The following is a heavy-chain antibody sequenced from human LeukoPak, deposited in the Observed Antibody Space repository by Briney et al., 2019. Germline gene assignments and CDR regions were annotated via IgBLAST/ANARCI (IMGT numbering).Heavy chain of an antibody. J-gene: IGHJ4*02. CDR1: GYTFTSYG. CDR3: ARDGFRFLEWLSPPGGY. V-gene: IGHV1-18*01. D-gene: IGHD3-3*01. Sequence: GASVKVSCKASGYTFTSYGISWVRQAPGQGLEWMGWISAYNGNTNYAQKLQGRVTMTTDTSTSTAYMELRSLRSDDTAVYYCARDGFRFLEWLSPPGGYWGQGTLVTVSS. CDR2: ISAYNGNT.